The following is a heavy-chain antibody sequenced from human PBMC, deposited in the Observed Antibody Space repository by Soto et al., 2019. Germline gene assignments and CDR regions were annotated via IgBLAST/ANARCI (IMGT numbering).Heavy chain of an antibody. V-gene: IGHV3-74*01. CDR1: GFTFNIYW. CDR2: IYNDGTYT. J-gene: IGHJ4*02. Sequence: GGSLRLSGSGSGFTFNIYWMHWVRQVPGKGPIWVARIYNDGTYTDYADSVKGRFTISRDTAKDTLQLQMNDLRDEDSALYHCTRGPRATSAGTSAHWGQGTLVTVSS. CDR3: TRGPRATSAGTSAH. D-gene: IGHD6-13*01.